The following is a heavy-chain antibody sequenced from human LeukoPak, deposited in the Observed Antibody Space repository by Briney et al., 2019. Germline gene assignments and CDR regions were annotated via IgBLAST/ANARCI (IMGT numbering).Heavy chain of an antibody. J-gene: IGHJ4*02. V-gene: IGHV3-23*01. Sequence: PGGSLRLSCAASGFTFSSYAMSWVRQAPGKGLEWVSAISGSGSTTYYADSVKGRFTISRDNSKNTLYLQMNSLRAEDTAVYYCAKDRGSFSGTGGYWGQGTLVTVSS. CDR1: GFTFSSYA. CDR3: AKDRGSFSGTGGY. CDR2: ISGSGSTT. D-gene: IGHD2-2*01.